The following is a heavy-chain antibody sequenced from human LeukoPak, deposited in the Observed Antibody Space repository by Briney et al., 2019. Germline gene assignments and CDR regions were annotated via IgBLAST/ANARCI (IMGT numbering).Heavy chain of an antibody. Sequence: GRSLRLSCAASGFTFSSYAMHWVRQAPGKGLEWVAVISYDGSNKYYADSVKGRFTISRDNSKNTLYLQMNSLRAEDTAVYYCARVTLRVTTYGGLDYWGQGTLVTVSS. J-gene: IGHJ4*02. CDR3: ARVTLRVTTYGGLDY. CDR2: ISYDGSNK. D-gene: IGHD4-17*01. V-gene: IGHV3-30-3*01. CDR1: GFTFSSYA.